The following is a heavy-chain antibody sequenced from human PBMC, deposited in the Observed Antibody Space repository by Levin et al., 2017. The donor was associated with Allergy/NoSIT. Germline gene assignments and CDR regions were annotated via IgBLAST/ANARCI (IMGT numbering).Heavy chain of an antibody. J-gene: IGHJ4*02. CDR2: IYWDDDK. Sequence: SLTTRGVALGWFRQPPGKALEWLAVIYWDDDKRYRPSLKSRLTVTKDTSKNQVVLTMTNMDPVDTATYYCARRYGFDIDFKFDSWGQGTLVTVSS. V-gene: IGHV2-5*02. D-gene: IGHD3/OR15-3a*01. CDR1: SLTTRGVA. CDR3: ARRYGFDIDFKFDS.